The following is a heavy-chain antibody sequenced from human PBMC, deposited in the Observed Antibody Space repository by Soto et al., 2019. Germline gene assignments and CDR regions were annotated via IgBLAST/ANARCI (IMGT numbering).Heavy chain of an antibody. J-gene: IGHJ4*02. V-gene: IGHV1-3*01. CDR3: AGDVNMWCGYYYPI. Sequence: QVQLVQSGAEVKKPGASVKVSCKASGYTFTSYAMHWVRQAPGQRLEWMGWINAGNGNTKYSQKFQGRVTITRDTSASTAYMELSSLRSEDTAVYYCAGDVNMWCGYYYPIWGQGTLVTVSS. CDR1: GYTFTSYA. D-gene: IGHD3-3*01. CDR2: INAGNGNT.